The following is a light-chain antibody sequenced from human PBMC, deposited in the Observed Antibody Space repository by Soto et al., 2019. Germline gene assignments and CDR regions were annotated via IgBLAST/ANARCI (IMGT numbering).Light chain of an antibody. V-gene: IGLV2-14*01. CDR2: EVT. CDR1: SSDVGGFNY. CDR3: SSYTSSSTPFV. J-gene: IGLJ1*01. Sequence: QSALTQPASVSGSPGQSITISCTGSSSDVGGFNYVSWYQQHPGKAPKLMIYEVTNRHSGVSHRFSGSKSGNTASLTISGLQAEYEADYYCSSYTSSSTPFVFGTGTKVTVL.